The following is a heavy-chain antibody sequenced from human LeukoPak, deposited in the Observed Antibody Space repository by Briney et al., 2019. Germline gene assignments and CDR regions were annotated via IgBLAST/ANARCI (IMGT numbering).Heavy chain of an antibody. CDR3: ARGGSSAWASFDN. V-gene: IGHV3-74*01. CDR1: GITLSIYW. CDR2: INGDGSRT. J-gene: IGHJ4*02. D-gene: IGHD6-19*01. Sequence: GGSLRLSCAASGITLSIYWMHWVRQAPGKVLVWVSRINGDGSRTTYANSVEGRLSISRDNAKNTLILQMNSLRAEDTAVYYCARGGSSAWASFDNWGQGTLVTVSS.